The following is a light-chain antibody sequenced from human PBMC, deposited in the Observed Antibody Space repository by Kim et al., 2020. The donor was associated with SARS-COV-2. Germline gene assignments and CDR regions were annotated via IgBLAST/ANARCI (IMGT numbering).Light chain of an antibody. V-gene: IGLV2-23*02. CDR2: EVT. Sequence: PGQSITISCTRTSNDVGSSNLVSWYQHHPGKAPKLIIYEVTKRPSGVSNRFSGSKSGNTASLTISGLQAEDEADYYCCSYAGSSTIFGGGTQLTVL. CDR3: CSYAGSSTI. CDR1: SNDVGSSNL. J-gene: IGLJ2*01.